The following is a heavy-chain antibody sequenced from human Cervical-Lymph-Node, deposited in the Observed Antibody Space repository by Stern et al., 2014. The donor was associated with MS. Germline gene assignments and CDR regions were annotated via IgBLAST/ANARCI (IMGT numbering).Heavy chain of an antibody. CDR1: GYTFSNYW. Sequence: EVQLVESGAEVKKPGESLRISCKGSGYTFSNYWIGWVRQMPGKGLEWIGSIFSGDSDARYSPSFQGQITISADKSSNTAFLQWNSLKASDTAMYYCARRKYSSSYYYYFGMDVWGQGTTVTVSS. CDR2: IFSGDSDA. J-gene: IGHJ6*02. CDR3: ARRKYSSSYYYYFGMDV. V-gene: IGHV5-51*03. D-gene: IGHD6-13*01.